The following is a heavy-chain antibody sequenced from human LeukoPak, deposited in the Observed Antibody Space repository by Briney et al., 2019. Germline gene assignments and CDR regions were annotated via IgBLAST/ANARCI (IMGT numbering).Heavy chain of an antibody. D-gene: IGHD6-13*01. J-gene: IGHJ4*02. CDR2: IYHSGST. V-gene: IGHV4-38-2*02. CDR1: GYSISSGYY. CDR3: VSLPYSSSWYYFDY. Sequence: SETLSLTCTVSGYSISSGYYWGWIRQPPGKGLEWIGSIYHSGSTYYNPSLKSRVTMSVDTSKNQFSLKLSSVTAADTAVYYCVSLPYSSSWYYFDYWGREPWSPSPQ.